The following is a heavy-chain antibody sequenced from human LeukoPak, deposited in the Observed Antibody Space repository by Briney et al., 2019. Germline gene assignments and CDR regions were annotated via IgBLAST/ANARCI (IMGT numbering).Heavy chain of an antibody. V-gene: IGHV3-53*01. CDR2: IYSGGST. CDR1: GFTVGSNY. D-gene: IGHD2-2*01. CDR3: ARGGGDSCTSTSCNWFDP. Sequence: GGSLRLSCAASGFTVGSNYMSWVRQAPGKGLEWVPVIYSGGSTYYADSVKGRFTISRDNSKNTLYLQMNSLRADDTAVYYCARGGGDSCTSTSCNWFDPWGQGTLVTVSS. J-gene: IGHJ5*02.